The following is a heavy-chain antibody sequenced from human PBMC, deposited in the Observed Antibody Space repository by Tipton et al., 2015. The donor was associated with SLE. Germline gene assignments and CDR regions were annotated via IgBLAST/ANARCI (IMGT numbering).Heavy chain of an antibody. V-gene: IGHV4-34*01. CDR3: ARGGGSPSY. J-gene: IGHJ4*02. CDR2: IYHSGST. D-gene: IGHD2-15*01. CDR1: GGSFSGYY. Sequence: TLSLTCAVYGGSFSGYYWSWIRQPPGKGLEWIGEIYHSGSTNYNPSLKSRVTISVDMSKNQFSLKLTSVTAADTAVYYCARGGGSPSYWGQGTLVTVSS.